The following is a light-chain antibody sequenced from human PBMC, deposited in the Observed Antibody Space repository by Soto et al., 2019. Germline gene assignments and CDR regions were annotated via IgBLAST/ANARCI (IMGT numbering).Light chain of an antibody. J-gene: IGLJ1*01. V-gene: IGLV2-14*01. CDR2: EVS. Sequence: QSGLTQPASVSGSPGQSITISCTGTSSDVGGYNYISWYQQHPGKAPKLILYEVSDRPSGVSNRFSGSKSGNTASLTISGLQAEDEADYYCCSYTSSSTLYVFGTGTKVTVL. CDR3: CSYTSSSTLYV. CDR1: SSDVGGYNY.